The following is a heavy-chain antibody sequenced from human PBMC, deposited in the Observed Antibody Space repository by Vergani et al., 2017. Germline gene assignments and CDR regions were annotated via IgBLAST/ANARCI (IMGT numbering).Heavy chain of an antibody. CDR1: GFTFSDYY. CDR2: VSTGTKSQ. J-gene: IGHJ3*01. CDR3: AREYSSTSGRAFDF. V-gene: IGHV3-11*04. Sequence: VHLAESGGGFFQPGGSLRLSCAASGFTFSDYYMSWIRQAPGKGLEWVSFVSTGTKSQSYAESVKGRFTISRDSAKNSLYLQMDSLRAEDTAVYYCAREYSSTSGRAFDFWGQGTKVTVSS. D-gene: IGHD2-2*01.